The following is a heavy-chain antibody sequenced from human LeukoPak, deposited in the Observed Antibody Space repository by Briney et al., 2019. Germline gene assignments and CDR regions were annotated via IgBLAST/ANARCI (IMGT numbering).Heavy chain of an antibody. CDR3: AKAVRGVVY. CDR1: GFTFSSYG. CDR2: ISYDGSNK. V-gene: IGHV3-30*18. J-gene: IGHJ4*02. D-gene: IGHD2-21*01. Sequence: PGRSLRLSCAASGFTFSSYGMHWVRQAPGKGLEWVAVISYDGSNKYYADSVKGRFTISRDNSENALYLQMNSLRAEDTAVYYCAKAVRGVVYWGQGTLVTVSS.